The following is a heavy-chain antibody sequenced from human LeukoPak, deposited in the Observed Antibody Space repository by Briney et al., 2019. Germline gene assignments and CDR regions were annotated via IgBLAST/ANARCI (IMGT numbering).Heavy chain of an antibody. CDR1: GFTFSSYV. CDR2: ISYDGSNE. Sequence: PGGSLRLSCAASGFTFSSYVMHWDRQAPGKGLEWVAIISYDGSNEYYADSVKGRFTISRDNSKNTLYLQMNSLRAEDTAVYYCARDPPSGYCSGGSCKYFDYWGHGTLVTVSS. J-gene: IGHJ4*01. CDR3: ARDPPSGYCSGGSCKYFDY. V-gene: IGHV3-30*04. D-gene: IGHD2-15*01.